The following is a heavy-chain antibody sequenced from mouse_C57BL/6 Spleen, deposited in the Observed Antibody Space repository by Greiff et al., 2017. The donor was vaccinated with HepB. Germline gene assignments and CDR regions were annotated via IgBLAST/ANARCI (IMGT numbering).Heavy chain of an antibody. D-gene: IGHD3-2*02. V-gene: IGHV1-64*01. CDR2: IHPNSGST. Sequence: VQLQQPGAELVKPGASVKLSCKASGYTFTSYWMHWVKQRPGQGLEWIGMIHPNSGSTNYNEKFKSKATLTVDKSSSTAYMQLSSLTSEDSAVYYCARGGSSGPFAYWGQGTLVTVSA. J-gene: IGHJ3*01. CDR3: ARGGSSGPFAY. CDR1: GYTFTSYW.